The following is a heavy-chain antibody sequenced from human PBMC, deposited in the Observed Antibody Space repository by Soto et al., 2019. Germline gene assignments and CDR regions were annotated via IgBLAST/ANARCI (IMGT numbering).Heavy chain of an antibody. D-gene: IGHD6-13*01. Sequence: PGGSLRLSCAASGFIFTRFCMTWVRQAPGKGLEWVSTISSNSAYIYYTDALRGRFTISRDNAKNSLHLQMNSLRAEDTAVYYCTRDASRDSSARGWFDPWGPGTLVTVSS. CDR1: GFIFTRFC. CDR3: TRDASRDSSARGWFDP. CDR2: ISSNSAYI. J-gene: IGHJ5*02. V-gene: IGHV3-21*01.